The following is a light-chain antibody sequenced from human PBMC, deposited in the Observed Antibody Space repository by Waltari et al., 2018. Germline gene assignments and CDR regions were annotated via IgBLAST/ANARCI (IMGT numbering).Light chain of an antibody. CDR2: VNSDGSH. CDR3: QTGGHGTWV. Sequence: QLVLTQSPSASASLGASVTLTRTLSSGHSSNVIAWHQQQPEKGPRYLMKVNSDGSHSKGDKIPDRFSGSSSGAEHYLTISSLQSEDEADYYCQTGGHGTWVFGGGTKLTVL. J-gene: IGLJ3*02. V-gene: IGLV4-69*01. CDR1: SGHSSNV.